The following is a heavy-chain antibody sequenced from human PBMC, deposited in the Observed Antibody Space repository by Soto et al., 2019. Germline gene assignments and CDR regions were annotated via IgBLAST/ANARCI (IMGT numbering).Heavy chain of an antibody. CDR2: IYYSGST. CDR3: ARRYYYGSGSYPPFFDY. D-gene: IGHD3-10*01. V-gene: IGHV4-39*01. CDR1: GGSISSSSYY. J-gene: IGHJ4*02. Sequence: SETLSLTCTVSGGSISSSSYYWGWIRQPPGKGLEWIGSIYYSGSTYYNPSLKSRVTISVDTSKNQFSLKLSSVTAADTAVYYCARRYYYGSGSYPPFFDYWGQGTLVTVSS.